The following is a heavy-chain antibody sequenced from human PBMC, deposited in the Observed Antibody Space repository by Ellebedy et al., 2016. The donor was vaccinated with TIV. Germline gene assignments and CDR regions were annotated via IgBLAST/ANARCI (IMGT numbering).Heavy chain of an antibody. J-gene: IGHJ4*02. CDR3: ARTKAVAGTFCFDS. CDR1: GDAVSSDTYY. Sequence: GSLRLSCTVSGDAVSSDTYYWAWIRQPPGKGLEWIASRYYSGNTYSDPSLRSRVTISVDTSKNQFSLRLNSVTAADTAVYYCARTKAVAGTFCFDSWGQGTLVPVSS. CDR2: RYYSGNT. D-gene: IGHD6-19*01. V-gene: IGHV4-39*07.